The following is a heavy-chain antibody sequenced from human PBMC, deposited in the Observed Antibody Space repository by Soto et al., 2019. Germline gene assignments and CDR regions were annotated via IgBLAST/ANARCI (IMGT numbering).Heavy chain of an antibody. D-gene: IGHD2-21*01. CDR2: ISYDGSNK. Sequence: QVQLVESGGGVVQPGRSLRLSCAASGFTFSSYAMHWVRQAPGKGLEWVAVISYDGSNKYYADSVKGRFTISRNNSKNTLYLQMNSLRAEDTAVYYCARESRPLAYCGGECYSDVNYYFDYWGQGTLVTVSS. CDR3: ARESRPLAYCGGECYSDVNYYFDY. V-gene: IGHV3-30-3*01. CDR1: GFTFSSYA. J-gene: IGHJ4*02.